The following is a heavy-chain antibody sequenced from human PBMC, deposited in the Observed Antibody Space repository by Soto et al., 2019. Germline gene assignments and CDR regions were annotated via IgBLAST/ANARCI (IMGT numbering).Heavy chain of an antibody. J-gene: IGHJ6*04. Sequence: SGPTLVNPTQTLTLTCTFSGFSLSTSGMCVSWIRQPPGKALEWLALIDWDDDKYYSTSLKTRLTISKDTSKNQVVLTMTNMDPVDTATYYCARILEDYDILTGYSPSAMDVSGKATTLTVSS. CDR2: IDWDDDK. CDR3: ARILEDYDILTGYSPSAMDV. CDR1: GFSLSTSGMC. V-gene: IGHV2-70*01. D-gene: IGHD3-9*01.